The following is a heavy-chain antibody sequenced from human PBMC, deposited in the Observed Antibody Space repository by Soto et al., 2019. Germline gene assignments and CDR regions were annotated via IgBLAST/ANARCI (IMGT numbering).Heavy chain of an antibody. Sequence: SVKVSCKASGGTFSSYAISWVRQAPGQGLEWMGGIIPIFGTANYAQKFQGRVTITADESTSTAYMELSSLRYEDTAVYYCASGGGGIAAAGTSYWGQGTLVTVSS. CDR3: ASGGGGIAAAGTSY. CDR2: IIPIFGTA. V-gene: IGHV1-69*13. CDR1: GGTFSSYA. J-gene: IGHJ4*02. D-gene: IGHD6-13*01.